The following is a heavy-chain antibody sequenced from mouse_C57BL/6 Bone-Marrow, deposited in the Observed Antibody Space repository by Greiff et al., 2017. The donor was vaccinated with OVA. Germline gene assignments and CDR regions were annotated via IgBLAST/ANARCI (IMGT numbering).Heavy chain of an antibody. CDR1: GFTFSDYG. V-gene: IGHV5-15*04. D-gene: IGHD2-4*01. CDR3: ASLLLPAMDY. Sequence: EVKVEESGGGLVQPGGSLKLSCAASGFTFSDYGMAWVRQAPRKGPEWVAFISNLAYSIYYADTVTGRFTLSRENAKNTRYLEMSSLRSEDTAMYYCASLLLPAMDYWGQGTSVTVSS. CDR2: ISNLAYSI. J-gene: IGHJ4*01.